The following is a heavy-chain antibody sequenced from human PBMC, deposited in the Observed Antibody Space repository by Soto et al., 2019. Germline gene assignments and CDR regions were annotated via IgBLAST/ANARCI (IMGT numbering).Heavy chain of an antibody. CDR3: SRLTVFAEDYCDTRSLLDV. J-gene: IGHJ6*02. CDR1: GYIFTTFW. D-gene: IGHD3-9*01. Sequence: ESLKISCKGSGYIFTTFWINWVRQMPGKGLEWMGRIDPSGSYISYSPSFQGQVTISADKSISTAYLQWYSLKASDTAMYSCSRLTVFAEDYCDTRSLLDVSGQG. V-gene: IGHV5-10-1*04. CDR2: IDPSGSYI.